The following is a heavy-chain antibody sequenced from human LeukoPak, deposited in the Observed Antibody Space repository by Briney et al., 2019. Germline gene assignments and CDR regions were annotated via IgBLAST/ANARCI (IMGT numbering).Heavy chain of an antibody. D-gene: IGHD3-22*01. CDR2: ISGSGGST. Sequence: GGSLRLSCAASGFTFSSYAMSWVRQAPGKGLEWVSAISGSGGSTYYADSVKGRFTISRDNAKNSLYLQMNSLRAEDTAVYYCARDILFYDSSGYYEGGFDYWGQGTLVTVSS. CDR3: ARDILFYDSSGYYEGGFDY. J-gene: IGHJ4*02. CDR1: GFTFSSYA. V-gene: IGHV3-23*01.